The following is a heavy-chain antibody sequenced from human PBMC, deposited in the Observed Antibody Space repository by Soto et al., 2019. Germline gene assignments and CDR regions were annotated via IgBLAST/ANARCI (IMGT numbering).Heavy chain of an antibody. CDR1: GYTFTSHD. Sequence: QVQLVQSGAEVKMPGASVKVSCKASGYTFTSHDINWVRQATGQGLEWMGWMNPNSGNTGYGQKFQGRITMTRNTSTTTAYMELSSLKSDDTALYYGARGPYAIRGGFIIGELDHWGQGSLVIVSS. CDR3: ARGPYAIRGGFIIGELDH. D-gene: IGHD3-10*01. V-gene: IGHV1-8*01. CDR2: MNPNSGNT. J-gene: IGHJ5*02.